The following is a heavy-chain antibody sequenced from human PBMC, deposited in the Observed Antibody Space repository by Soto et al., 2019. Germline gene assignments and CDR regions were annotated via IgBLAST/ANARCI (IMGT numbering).Heavy chain of an antibody. Sequence: SSVKVSCKASGGTFSSYAISWVRQAPGQGLEWMGGIIPIFGTANYAQKFQGRVTITADKSTSTAYMELSSLRSEDTAVYYCARGTLDTAMVPTAFDYWGQGTLVTLSS. CDR2: IIPIFGTA. J-gene: IGHJ4*02. CDR3: ARGTLDTAMVPTAFDY. CDR1: GGTFSSYA. D-gene: IGHD5-18*01. V-gene: IGHV1-69*06.